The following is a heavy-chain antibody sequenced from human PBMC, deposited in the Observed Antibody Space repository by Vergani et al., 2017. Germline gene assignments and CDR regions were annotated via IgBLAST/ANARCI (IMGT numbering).Heavy chain of an antibody. CDR1: GGTFSSYT. Sequence: QVQLVQSGAEVKKPGSSVKVSCKASGGTFSSYTISWVRQAPGQGLEWMGRIIPILGIANYAQKFQGRVTITADKSTSTAYMELSSLRSEDTAVYYCAGDPWTYGDYYYYGMDFWGQGTTVTVSS. J-gene: IGHJ6*02. CDR3: AGDPWTYGDYYYYGMDF. CDR2: IIPILGIA. D-gene: IGHD2-8*01. V-gene: IGHV1-69*08.